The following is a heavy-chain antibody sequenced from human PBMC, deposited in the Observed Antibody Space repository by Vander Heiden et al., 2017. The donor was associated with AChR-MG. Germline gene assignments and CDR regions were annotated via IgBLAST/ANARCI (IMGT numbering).Heavy chain of an antibody. V-gene: IGHV3-21*01. J-gene: IGHJ6*02. CDR1: GFPFSSYS. CDR2: ISSSSSYI. D-gene: IGHD3-10*01. CDR3: ARDRWTTMVRGVGGGYGMDV. Sequence: EVQLVESGGGLVKPGGSLRLSCAASGFPFSSYSMNGVRQAPGKGLEWVSSISSSSSYIYYADSVKGRFTISRDNAKNSLYLQMNSLRAEDTAVYYCARDRWTTMVRGVGGGYGMDVWGQGTTVTVSS.